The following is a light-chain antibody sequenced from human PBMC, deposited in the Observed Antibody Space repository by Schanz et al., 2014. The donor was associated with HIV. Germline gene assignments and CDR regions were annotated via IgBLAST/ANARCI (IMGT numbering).Light chain of an antibody. J-gene: IGLJ2*01. Sequence: QSVLTQPPSVSAAPGQRVTISCSGHSYSIGNNFVSWFQQLPGTAPKLLIYDNYKRPSGIPDRFSGSKSGTSATLVITGLQTGDEADYYCATSHSSLREVVFGGGTKLTVL. CDR1: SYSIGNNF. CDR3: ATSHSSLREVV. V-gene: IGLV1-51*01. CDR2: DNY.